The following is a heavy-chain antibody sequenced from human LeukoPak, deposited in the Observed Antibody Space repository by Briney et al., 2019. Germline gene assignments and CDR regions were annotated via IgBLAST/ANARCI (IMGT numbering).Heavy chain of an antibody. V-gene: IGHV3-66*01. D-gene: IGHD2-8*01. Sequence: GGSLRLSCAASGFTVSSNYMSWVRQVPGKGLEWVSVIYSGGSTYYADSVKGRFTISRGNSKNTLYLQMNSLRAEDTAVYYCAKIPRDIVLMVYAMGDYFDIWGQGTMVTVSS. CDR1: GFTVSSNY. CDR2: IYSGGST. J-gene: IGHJ3*02. CDR3: AKIPRDIVLMVYAMGDYFDI.